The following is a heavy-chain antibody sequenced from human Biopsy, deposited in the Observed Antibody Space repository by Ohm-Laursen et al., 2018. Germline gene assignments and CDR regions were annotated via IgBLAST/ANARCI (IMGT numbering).Heavy chain of an antibody. Sequence: SETLSLTCSVSGDSISSYYWSWIRQPPGKGLEWIGSIYHSGSTYYNPALKSRVTISVDTSKNQFSLKMSSGTAADTAGYYCARGQALKSFDYWGQGTLVTVSS. CDR1: GDSISSYY. V-gene: IGHV4-38-2*02. CDR2: IYHSGST. CDR3: ARGQALKSFDY. J-gene: IGHJ4*02.